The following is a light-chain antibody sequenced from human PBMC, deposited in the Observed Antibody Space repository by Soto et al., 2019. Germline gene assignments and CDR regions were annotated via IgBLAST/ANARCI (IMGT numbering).Light chain of an antibody. CDR3: QHSWT. V-gene: IGKV1-5*02. J-gene: IGKJ1*01. CDR2: DAS. CDR1: QSISTW. Sequence: DIQMTQSPSTLSASVGHRVTIICRASQSISTWLAWYQLKPGKAPKLLIYDASTLEGGVPSRFSGIGSGTEFTLTISGLQPDDFATYYCQHSWTFGQGTKVDIK.